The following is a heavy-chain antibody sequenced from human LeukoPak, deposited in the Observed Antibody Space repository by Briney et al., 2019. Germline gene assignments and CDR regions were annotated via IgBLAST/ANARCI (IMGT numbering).Heavy chain of an antibody. CDR3: AREVPQRYNWFDP. J-gene: IGHJ5*02. CDR1: GCSISSGSYY. CDR2: IYTSGST. Sequence: ASETLCLTCTGSGCSISSGSYYWSWIRQPAGKGLEWIGRIYTSGSTNYNPSLKSRVTISVDTSKNQFSLKLSSVTAADTAVYYCAREVPQRYNWFDPWGQGTLVTVSS. V-gene: IGHV4-61*02.